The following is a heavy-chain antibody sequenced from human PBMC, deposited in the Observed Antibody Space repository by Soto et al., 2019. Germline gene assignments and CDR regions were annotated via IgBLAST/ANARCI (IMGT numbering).Heavy chain of an antibody. J-gene: IGHJ5*02. CDR2: IYYSGSA. Sequence: SETLSLTCTVSGGSLTSYYWAWIRQPPGKGLEWIGYIYYSGSASYNPSLKSRVIMLVDTSKNQFSLKLSSVTAADTAVYFCARADYGGNSAVDPWGQGTLVTVSS. CDR1: GGSLTSYY. V-gene: IGHV4-59*08. D-gene: IGHD4-17*01. CDR3: ARADYGGNSAVDP.